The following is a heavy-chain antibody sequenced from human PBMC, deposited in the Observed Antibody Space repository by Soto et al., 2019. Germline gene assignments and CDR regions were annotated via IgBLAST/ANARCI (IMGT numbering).Heavy chain of an antibody. D-gene: IGHD2-15*01. Sequence: EVQLVESGGGLVKPGGSLRLSCAASGFTFSSYSMNWVRQAPGKGLEWVSSISSSSTYIYYADSVKGRFTISRDNAKNSLYLQMNSLRAEDTAVYYCARVLATANNWFDPWGQGTLVTVSS. CDR1: GFTFSSYS. V-gene: IGHV3-21*02. CDR2: ISSSSTYI. J-gene: IGHJ5*02. CDR3: ARVLATANNWFDP.